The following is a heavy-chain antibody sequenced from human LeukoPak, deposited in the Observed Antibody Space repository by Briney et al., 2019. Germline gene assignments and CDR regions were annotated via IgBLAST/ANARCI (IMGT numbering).Heavy chain of an antibody. CDR3: ARVRSPRDIVAAFDY. CDR2: IIPIFGTA. D-gene: IGHD5-12*01. J-gene: IGHJ4*02. Sequence: SVKVSCKASGGTFSSYAISWVRQAPGQGLEWMGGIIPIFGTANCAQKFQGRVTITADESTSTAYMELSSLRSEDTAVYYCARVRSPRDIVAAFDYWGQGTLGTVSS. V-gene: IGHV1-69*13. CDR1: GGTFSSYA.